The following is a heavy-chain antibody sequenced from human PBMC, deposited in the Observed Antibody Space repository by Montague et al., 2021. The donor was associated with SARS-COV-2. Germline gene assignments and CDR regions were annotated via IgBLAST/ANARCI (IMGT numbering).Heavy chain of an antibody. CDR3: ARRTYDILTGYDYGMDV. V-gene: IGHV2-70*11. CDR1: GFSLSTSGMC. D-gene: IGHD3-9*01. J-gene: IGHJ6*02. CDR2: IDWDDDK. Sequence: VKPTQTLTLTCTFSGFSLSTSGMCVSWIRQPPGKALEWLARIDWDDDKYYSTSQKTRLTISKDTSKNQVVLTMTNMDPVDTATYYCARRTYDILTGYDYGMDVWGQGTTVTVSS.